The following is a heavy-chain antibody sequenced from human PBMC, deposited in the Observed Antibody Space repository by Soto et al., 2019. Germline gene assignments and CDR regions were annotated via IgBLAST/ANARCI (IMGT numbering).Heavy chain of an antibody. D-gene: IGHD1-1*01. CDR2: ISAHNGKT. J-gene: IGHJ4*02. CDR1: GYGFTTYG. CDR3: ARGRYGDY. Sequence: QVHLVQSGAEVKKPGASVKVSCKGSGYGFTTYGITWVRQAPGQGLEWMAWISAHNGKTNYAQKLQGRVTVTRDTSTSTAYMELRSLRSDDRAVYYCARGRYGDYWGQGALVTVSS. V-gene: IGHV1-18*01.